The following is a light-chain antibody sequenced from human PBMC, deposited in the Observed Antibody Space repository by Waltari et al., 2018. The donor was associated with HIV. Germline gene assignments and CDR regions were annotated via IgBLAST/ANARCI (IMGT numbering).Light chain of an antibody. Sequence: EIVLTQSPGALSLSPGERVTLSCWASQTVTSFYLAWYQQKPGQAPRLLIYGASSRATGIPDRFSGSGSGTDFTLTINRLEPEDFAVYYCQQYGSSPQTFGQGTRLEL. CDR2: GAS. J-gene: IGKJ2*01. CDR3: QQYGSSPQT. CDR1: QTVTSFY. V-gene: IGKV3-20*01.